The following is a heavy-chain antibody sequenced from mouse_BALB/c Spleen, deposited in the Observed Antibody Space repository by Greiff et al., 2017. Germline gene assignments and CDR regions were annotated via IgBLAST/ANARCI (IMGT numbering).Heavy chain of an antibody. CDR2: IYPGSGNT. D-gene: IGHD2-2*01. J-gene: IGHJ4*01. V-gene: IGHV1-77*01. Sequence: QVHVKQSGAELARPGASVKLSCKASGYTFTDYYINWVKQRTGQGLEWIGEIYPGSGNTYYNEKFKGKATLTADKSSSTAYMQLSSLTSEDSAVYFCARWLHYAMDYWGQGTSVTVSS. CDR1: GYTFTDYY. CDR3: ARWLHYAMDY.